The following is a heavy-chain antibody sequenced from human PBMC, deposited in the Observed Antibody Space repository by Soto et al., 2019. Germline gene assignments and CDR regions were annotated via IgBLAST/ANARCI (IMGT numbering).Heavy chain of an antibody. CDR3: ARIPDSAAGTKGWFEP. CDR1: GFSLSNARMG. Sequence: QVTLKESGPVLVKPTETLTLTCTVSGFSLSNARMGVSWIRQPPGKALDWLAHIFSNDEKSYSTSLKSRLTISKDTSKSQVVLPMTNMDPVDTATYYCARIPDSAAGTKGWFEPWGQGTLVTVSS. CDR2: IFSNDEK. V-gene: IGHV2-26*01. J-gene: IGHJ5*02. D-gene: IGHD6-13*01.